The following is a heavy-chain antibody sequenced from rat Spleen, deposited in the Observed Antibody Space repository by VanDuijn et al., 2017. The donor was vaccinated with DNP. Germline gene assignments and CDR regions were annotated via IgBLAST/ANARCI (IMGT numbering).Heavy chain of an antibody. Sequence: VQLVESGGGLVQPGRSLKLSCAASGFTFSYYGMAWVRPAPKKGLEWVASISASGGSTSYRDSVKGRFTISRDNAKSILYLQMDSLRSEDTATFYCTTDFERGYWGQGVMVTVSS. CDR3: TTDFERGY. V-gene: IGHV5-27*01. J-gene: IGHJ2*01. CDR2: ISASGGST. D-gene: IGHD1-11*01. CDR1: GFTFSYYG.